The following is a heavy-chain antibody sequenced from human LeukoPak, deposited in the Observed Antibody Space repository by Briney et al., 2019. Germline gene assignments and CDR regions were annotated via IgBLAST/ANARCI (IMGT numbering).Heavy chain of an antibody. V-gene: IGHV1-69*05. D-gene: IGHD4-17*01. CDR2: IIPIFGTA. Sequence: GSSVKVSCKASGGTFIRYAISWVRQAPGQGLEWMGGIIPIFGTANYAQKFQGRVTITTDESTSTAYMELSSLRSEDTAVYYCAGQTDYGDPYFDYWGQGTLVTVSS. CDR3: AGQTDYGDPYFDY. CDR1: GGTFIRYA. J-gene: IGHJ4*02.